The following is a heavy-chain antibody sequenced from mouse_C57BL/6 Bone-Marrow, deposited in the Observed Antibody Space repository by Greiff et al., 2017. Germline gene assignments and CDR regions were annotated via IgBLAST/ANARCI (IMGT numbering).Heavy chain of an antibody. CDR1: GYTFTSYW. CDR2: IDPSDSYT. V-gene: IGHV1-59*01. J-gene: IGHJ4*01. Sequence: QVQLQQPGAELVRPGTSVKLSCKASGYTFTSYWMHWVKQRPGQGLEWIGVIDPSDSYTNYNQKFKGKATLTVDTSSSTAYMQLSSLTSEESAVYYCARILGYAMDYWGQGTSVTVSS. D-gene: IGHD3-1*01. CDR3: ARILGYAMDY.